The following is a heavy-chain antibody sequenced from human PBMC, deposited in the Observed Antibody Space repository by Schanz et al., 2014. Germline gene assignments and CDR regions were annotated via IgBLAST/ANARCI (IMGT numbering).Heavy chain of an antibody. Sequence: VQLVESGGGVVQPGGSLRLSCAASGFTFSVYWMHWVRQPPGKGLVSVSRISGDGTTTSYADSVKGRFTISRDNAKNTLYLQMNSLRADDTAVYYCAKDQLANYRGSGYNWFDPWGQGTLVTVSS. CDR1: GFTFSVYW. CDR2: ISGDGTTT. V-gene: IGHV3-74*01. D-gene: IGHD3-10*01. J-gene: IGHJ5*02. CDR3: AKDQLANYRGSGYNWFDP.